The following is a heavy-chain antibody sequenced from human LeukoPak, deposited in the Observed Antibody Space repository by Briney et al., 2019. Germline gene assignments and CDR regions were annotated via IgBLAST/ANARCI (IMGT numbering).Heavy chain of an antibody. D-gene: IGHD3-22*01. J-gene: IGHJ3*02. CDR1: GGSISSGGYY. CDR3: ARLPLATYYDSSGSVVYAFDI. V-gene: IGHV4-31*03. CDR2: IYYSGST. Sequence: SGTLSLTCTVSGGSISSGGYYWSWIRQHPGKGLEWIGYIYYSGSTYYNPSLKSRVTISVDTSKNQFSLKLSSVTAADTAVYYCARLPLATYYDSSGSVVYAFDIWGQGTMVTVSS.